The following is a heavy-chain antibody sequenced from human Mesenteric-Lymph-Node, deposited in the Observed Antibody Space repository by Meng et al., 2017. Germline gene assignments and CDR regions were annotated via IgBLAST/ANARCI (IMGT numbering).Heavy chain of an antibody. Sequence: QGQLQQWGAGLLKASETLSLTFAVYGGAFSGSYWSWIRQPPGKGLEWIGEINHSGSTNYNPSLKNRVTISVDTSKNQFSLKLSSVTAADTAVYYCAYSGSYYPDYWGQGTLVTVSS. CDR1: GGAFSGSY. CDR2: INHSGST. D-gene: IGHD1-26*01. J-gene: IGHJ4*02. V-gene: IGHV4-34*01. CDR3: AYSGSYYPDY.